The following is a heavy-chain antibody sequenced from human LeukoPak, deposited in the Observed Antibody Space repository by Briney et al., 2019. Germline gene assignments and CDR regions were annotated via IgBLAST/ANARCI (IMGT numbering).Heavy chain of an antibody. CDR3: ARVKGLYDFWSGYRGAEGNDAFDI. D-gene: IGHD3-3*01. CDR1: GYTFTSYY. CDR2: INPSGGST. V-gene: IGHV1-46*01. J-gene: IGHJ3*02. Sequence: ASVKVSCKASGYTFTSYYMHWVRQAPGQGLEWMGIINPSGGSTSYAQKFQGRVTMTRDTSTSTVYMELSSLRSEDTAVYYCARVKGLYDFWSGYRGAEGNDAFDIWGQGTMVTVSS.